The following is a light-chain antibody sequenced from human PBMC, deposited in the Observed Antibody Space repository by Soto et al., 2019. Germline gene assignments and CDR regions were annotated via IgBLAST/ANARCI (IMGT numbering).Light chain of an antibody. Sequence: EIVLTQSPGTLSLSSGERATLSCRASQSVSSNSLAWYQQKPGQAPRPLIYGASSRATGIPDRFSGSGAGTDFTLTISRLEPEDFAVYYCQQYGSSPWTFGRGTKVHIK. CDR2: GAS. CDR3: QQYGSSPWT. V-gene: IGKV3-20*01. CDR1: QSVSSNS. J-gene: IGKJ1*01.